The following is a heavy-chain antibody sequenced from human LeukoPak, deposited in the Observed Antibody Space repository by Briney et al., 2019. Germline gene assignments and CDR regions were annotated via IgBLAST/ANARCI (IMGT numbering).Heavy chain of an antibody. D-gene: IGHD2-15*01. Sequence: GASVKVSCKASGYTFTSYGISWVRQAPRQGLEWMGWISAYNGNTNYAQKLQGRVTMTTDTSTSTAYMELRSLRSDDTAVYYCARGEDIVVVVAATYFDYWGQGTLVTVSS. CDR1: GYTFTSYG. CDR3: ARGEDIVVVVAATYFDY. CDR2: ISAYNGNT. V-gene: IGHV1-18*01. J-gene: IGHJ4*02.